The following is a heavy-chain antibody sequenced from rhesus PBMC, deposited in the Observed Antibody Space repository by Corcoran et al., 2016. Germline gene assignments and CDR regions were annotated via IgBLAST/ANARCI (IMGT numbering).Heavy chain of an antibody. CDR3: ARRSSGNYVYFDY. J-gene: IGHJ4*01. Sequence: QVQLQESGPGVVKPSETLSLTCAFSGGSISSSNWWYLIRQFPGKGLEWIGYIDGGRGRTRYKPTLKSRGTISTETTKNQFSLKLNSVTAADTAVYYCARRSSGNYVYFDYWGQGVLVTVSS. D-gene: IGHD1-44*01. CDR2: IDGGRGRT. CDR1: GGSISSSNW. V-gene: IGHV4-93*02.